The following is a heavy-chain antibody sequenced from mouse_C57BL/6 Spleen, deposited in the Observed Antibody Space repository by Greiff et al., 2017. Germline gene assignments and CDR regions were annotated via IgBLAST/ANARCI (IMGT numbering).Heavy chain of an antibody. Sequence: QVQLKQPGAELVMPGASVKLSCKASGYTFTSYWMHWVKQRPGQGLEWIGEIDPSDSYTNYNQKFKGKSTLTVDKSSSTAYMQLSSLTSEDSAVYYCARGSKDWFAYWGQGTLVTVSA. D-gene: IGHD1-3*01. J-gene: IGHJ3*01. V-gene: IGHV1-69*01. CDR1: GYTFTSYW. CDR2: IDPSDSYT. CDR3: ARGSKDWFAY.